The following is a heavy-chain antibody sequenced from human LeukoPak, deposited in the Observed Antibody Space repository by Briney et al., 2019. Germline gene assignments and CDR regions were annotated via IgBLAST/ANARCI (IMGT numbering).Heavy chain of an antibody. J-gene: IGHJ6*02. Sequence: GGSLRLSCAASGFTLTNYWMGWVRQAPGKGLEWVANIRPEGSDKYYVDSVKGRFTISRDNAQNSLYLQMNSLRAEDTAVYYCARYSSSWYATGSLTYYYGMDVWGQGTTVTVSS. D-gene: IGHD6-13*01. CDR1: GFTLTNYW. V-gene: IGHV3-7*01. CDR3: ARYSSSWYATGSLTYYYGMDV. CDR2: IRPEGSDK.